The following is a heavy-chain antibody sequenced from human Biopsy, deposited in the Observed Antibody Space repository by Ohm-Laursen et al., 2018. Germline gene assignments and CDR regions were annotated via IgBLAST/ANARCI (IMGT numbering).Heavy chain of an antibody. CDR2: LSGSGGTT. J-gene: IGHJ4*02. Sequence: SLRLSCAASGFTFSSYGMSWVRQAPGKGLEWVSVLSGSGGTTYYADSVKGRFTISRDNAKNTLFLQMNSLRAEDTAVYYCAKEETAYSSTSLDYWGQGTLVTVSS. V-gene: IGHV3-23*01. D-gene: IGHD6-13*01. CDR3: AKEETAYSSTSLDY. CDR1: GFTFSSYG.